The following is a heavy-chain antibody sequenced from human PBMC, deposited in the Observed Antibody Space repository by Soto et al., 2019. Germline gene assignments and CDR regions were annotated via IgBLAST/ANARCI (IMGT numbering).Heavy chain of an antibody. Sequence: QVQLQESGPGLVKPSETLSLTCTVSGGSISNNLWSWIRQPPGKGLEWIGDIYFSGITNYNPSLKTRVPRSVDTAKHQFSLNLSSVTAADSAVYYCARGGRPTRPFDYWGQGTLVTVSS. CDR2: IYFSGIT. CDR1: GGSISNNL. CDR3: ARGGRPTRPFDY. D-gene: IGHD6-6*01. V-gene: IGHV4-59*01. J-gene: IGHJ4*02.